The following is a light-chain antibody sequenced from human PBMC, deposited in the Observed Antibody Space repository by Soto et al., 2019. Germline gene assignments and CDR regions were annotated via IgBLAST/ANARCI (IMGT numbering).Light chain of an antibody. V-gene: IGKV3-15*01. Sequence: MKMSTAAVSVSSKDRVTISCLASQRVRSNLAWYQQKPGQAPRLLIYGASTRATGLPARFSGSGSGTDFTLTICSLQSEDVAVYYCKQYTTWLPITFGQGTRLEIK. CDR3: KQYTTWLPIT. J-gene: IGKJ5*01. CDR1: QRVRSN. CDR2: GAS.